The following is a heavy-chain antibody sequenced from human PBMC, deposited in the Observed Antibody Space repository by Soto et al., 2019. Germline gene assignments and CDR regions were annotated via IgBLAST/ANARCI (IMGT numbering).Heavy chain of an antibody. CDR1: GGSFSGYY. D-gene: IGHD3-10*01. CDR2: INHSGST. V-gene: IGHV4-34*01. J-gene: IGHJ3*02. CDR3: ARVRRYYGSGSYFDAFDI. Sequence: SETLSLTCAVYGGSFSGYYWSWIRQPPGKGLEWIGEINHSGSTNYNPSLKSRVTISVDTSKNQFSLKLSSVTAADTAVYYCARVRRYYGSGSYFDAFDIWGQGTMVTVSS.